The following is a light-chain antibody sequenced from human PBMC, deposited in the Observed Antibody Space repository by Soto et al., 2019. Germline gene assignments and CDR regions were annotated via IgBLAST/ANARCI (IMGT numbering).Light chain of an antibody. CDR1: QSVSSSY. CDR3: QQRSNWPLT. J-gene: IGKJ4*01. CDR2: DAS. Sequence: LSPVERSTLSCRASQSVSSSYLAWYQQKPGQAPRLLIYDASNRATGIPARFSGSGSGTDFTLTISSLEPEDFAVYYCQQRSNWPLTFGGGTKVDIK. V-gene: IGKV3-11*01.